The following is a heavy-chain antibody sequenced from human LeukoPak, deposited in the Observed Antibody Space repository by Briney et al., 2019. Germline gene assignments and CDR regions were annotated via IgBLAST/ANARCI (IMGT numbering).Heavy chain of an antibody. CDR2: ISSSSSYI. CDR1: GFTFSSYS. CDR3: ARGRYDSNGYQIDY. V-gene: IGHV3-21*06. Sequence: GRSLRLSCAASGFTFSSYSMSWVRQAPGKGLEWVSSISSSSSYIYYADSVKGRFTTSRDNAKSSLYLQMNSLRAEDTAVYYCARGRYDSNGYQIDYWGQGTLVTVSS. D-gene: IGHD3-22*01. J-gene: IGHJ4*02.